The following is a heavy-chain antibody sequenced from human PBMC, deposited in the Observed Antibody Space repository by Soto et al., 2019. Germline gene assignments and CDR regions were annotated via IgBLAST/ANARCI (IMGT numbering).Heavy chain of an antibody. V-gene: IGHV1-46*01. D-gene: IGHD6-13*01. CDR2: INPASGST. J-gene: IGHJ4*02. CDR3: ARDLAAGDH. CDR1: GYTFTHYY. Sequence: QVQLVQSGAEVKKPGASVKLSCRTSGYTFTHYYIHWGRQAPGQGLEWLAIINPASGSTNYAQDFQGRVTLTMATSTTTVYMELSGLRAEDTAIFHCARDLAAGDHWGQGTLVTVSS.